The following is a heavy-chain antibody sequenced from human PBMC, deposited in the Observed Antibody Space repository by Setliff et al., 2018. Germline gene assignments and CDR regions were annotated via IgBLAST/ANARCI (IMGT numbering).Heavy chain of an antibody. CDR2: INYLGNT. J-gene: IGHJ3*02. Sequence: SETLSLTCAVYGASFSDTYWSWIRQPPGKGLEWIGDINYLGNTNYNPSLKTRVTISVDTSKNQFSLNLVSLTAADTAVYYCARVPLMIAIRHAFDIWGQGTMVTVSS. CDR1: GASFSDTY. V-gene: IGHV4-34*01. D-gene: IGHD2-21*01. CDR3: ARVPLMIAIRHAFDI.